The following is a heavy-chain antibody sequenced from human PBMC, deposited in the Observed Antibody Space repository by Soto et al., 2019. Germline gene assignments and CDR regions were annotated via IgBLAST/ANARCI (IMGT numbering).Heavy chain of an antibody. V-gene: IGHV1-3*01. Sequence: QVQLVQSGTEVKKTGASVKVSCKTSGYSFTKYGLHWVRQAPGQRLEWMGWINPGNGDTKYSQKFQGRVTITRDTPATTAYMELSSLRSEDSAVFYCARTDCSSTSCYNYYYYGMDVCGQGTTVTVSS. CDR2: INPGNGDT. CDR1: GYSFTKYG. J-gene: IGHJ6*02. D-gene: IGHD2-2*01. CDR3: ARTDCSSTSCYNYYYYGMDV.